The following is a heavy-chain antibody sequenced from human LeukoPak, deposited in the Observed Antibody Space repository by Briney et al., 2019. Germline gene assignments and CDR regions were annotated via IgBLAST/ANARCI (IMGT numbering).Heavy chain of an antibody. CDR1: GGTFSSYA. V-gene: IGHV1-2*02. D-gene: IGHD2-21*02. CDR2: INPNSGDT. Sequence: ASVKVSCKASGGTFSSYAISWVRQAPGQGLEWMGWINPNSGDTKYAQKFQGRVTMTRDTSNNTVYMDLTRLIFDDTAMYYCARDGVFRFEVGDVYYYYMDVWGKGTTVIISS. CDR3: ARDGVFRFEVGDVYYYYMDV. J-gene: IGHJ6*03.